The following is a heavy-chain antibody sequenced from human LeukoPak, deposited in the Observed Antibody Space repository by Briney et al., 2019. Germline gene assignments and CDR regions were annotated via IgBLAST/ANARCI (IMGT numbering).Heavy chain of an antibody. J-gene: IGHJ4*02. Sequence: GGTLRLSCAASGFTFSSYSMSWVRQAPGKGLEWVSSISSSSSYIYYADSVKGRFTISRDNAKNSLYLQMNSLRAEDTAVYYCARDTNVQGYTYAQENFDYWGQGTLVTVSS. CDR1: GFTFSSYS. V-gene: IGHV3-21*01. CDR2: ISSSSSYI. CDR3: ARDTNVQGYTYAQENFDY. D-gene: IGHD5-18*01.